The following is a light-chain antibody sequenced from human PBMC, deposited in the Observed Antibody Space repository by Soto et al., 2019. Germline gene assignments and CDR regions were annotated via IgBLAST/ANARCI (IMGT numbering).Light chain of an antibody. J-gene: IGLJ2*01. CDR3: SSKAGRNFVV. CDR1: SSDVGGYNY. CDR2: EVT. V-gene: IGLV2-8*01. Sequence: QSALTQPPSASGSPGQSVTISCTGTSSDVGGYNYVSWYQQHPGKAPKLMIYEVTKRPSGVPDRFSGSRSGNTASLTVSGLQAEDEADYYCSSKAGRNFVVFGGGTKVTVL.